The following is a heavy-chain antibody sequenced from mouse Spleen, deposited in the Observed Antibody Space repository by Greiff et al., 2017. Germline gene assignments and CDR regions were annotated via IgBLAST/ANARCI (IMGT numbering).Heavy chain of an antibody. Sequence: EVMLVESGGDLVKPGGSLKLSCAASGFTFSSYGMSWVRQTPDKRLEWVATISSGGSYTYYPDSVKGRFTISRDNAKNTLYLQMSSLKSEDTAMYYCTRHSDGSYFDYWGQGTTLTVSS. J-gene: IGHJ2*01. CDR2: ISSGGSYT. D-gene: IGHD2-3*01. CDR3: TRHSDGSYFDY. V-gene: IGHV5-6*02. CDR1: GFTFSSYG.